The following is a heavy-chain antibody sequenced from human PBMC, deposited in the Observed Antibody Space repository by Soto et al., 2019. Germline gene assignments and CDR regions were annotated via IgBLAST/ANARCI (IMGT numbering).Heavy chain of an antibody. J-gene: IGHJ5*02. D-gene: IGHD1-1*01. CDR2: ISNDGSDT. V-gene: IGHV3-30*18. CDR1: GFSFRTYG. Sequence: VQLVESGGGVVQPGRSQRLSCAASGFSFRTYGMHWVRQAPGQGLEWLAVISNDGSDTYYADSVTGRFVISSDNSRNMLFLQMTSLKDEDTAMYYCAKYLADSGWNVARDPCGKGTLVTVS. CDR3: AKYLADSGWNVARDP.